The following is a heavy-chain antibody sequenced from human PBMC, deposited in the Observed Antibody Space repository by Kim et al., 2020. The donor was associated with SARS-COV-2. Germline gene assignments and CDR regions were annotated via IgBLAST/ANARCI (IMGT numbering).Heavy chain of an antibody. CDR2: IKSKIDGGTT. J-gene: IGHJ4*02. D-gene: IGHD3-22*01. CDR3: TTEGYYYDSSGYYCLDY. Sequence: GGSLRHSCAASGFTFNNAWMSWVRQAPGKGLEWVGRIKSKIDGGTTDYAAPVKGRFSISRDDSEKTLYLEMNSLKAEDTAVYYCTTEGYYYDSSGYYCLDYWGRGTLVTVSS. CDR1: GFTFNNAW. V-gene: IGHV3-15*01.